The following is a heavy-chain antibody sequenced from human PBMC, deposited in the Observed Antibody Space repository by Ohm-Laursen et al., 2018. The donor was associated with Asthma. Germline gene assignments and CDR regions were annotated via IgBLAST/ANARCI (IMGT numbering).Heavy chain of an antibody. D-gene: IGHD3-22*01. Sequence: SLRLSCAASGFTLSSSWMHWVRQAPGKGLEWVSAISGGGDNTNYADSVKGRFTISRDESKNTLFLQMNSLRAEDTALYYCAKGDLGWYGNSAYSHWGQGTLVTVSS. V-gene: IGHV3-23*01. CDR3: AKGDLGWYGNSAYSH. CDR1: GFTLSSSW. CDR2: ISGGGDNT. J-gene: IGHJ4*02.